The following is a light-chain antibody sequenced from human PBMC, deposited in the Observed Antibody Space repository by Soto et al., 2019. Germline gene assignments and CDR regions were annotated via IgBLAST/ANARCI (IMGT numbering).Light chain of an antibody. CDR1: QSISSW. V-gene: IGKV1-5*03. CDR2: KAS. J-gene: IGKJ3*01. Sequence: DIQMTQSPSTLSASIGDRVNITCRASQSISSWLAWYQQKPGKAPKVLIYKASNLESGVPSRFSGSGSETEFTLTISSLQPDVFATYYSQSYNVSSTF. CDR3: QSYNVSST.